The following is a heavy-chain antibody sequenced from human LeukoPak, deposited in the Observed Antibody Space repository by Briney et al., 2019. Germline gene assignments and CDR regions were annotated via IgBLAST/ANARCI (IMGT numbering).Heavy chain of an antibody. Sequence: SETLSLTCSVSGGSISSSSDYWGWVRQPPGKGLEWIGSIYHSETTYYNPSLKSRVIISVDTSKNQFSLKLNTVTAADTAVYYCGRPNPDSSGYYGSFDPWGQGILVTVSS. CDR1: GGSISSSSDY. J-gene: IGHJ5*02. D-gene: IGHD3-22*01. CDR2: IYHSETT. V-gene: IGHV4-39*01. CDR3: GRPNPDSSGYYGSFDP.